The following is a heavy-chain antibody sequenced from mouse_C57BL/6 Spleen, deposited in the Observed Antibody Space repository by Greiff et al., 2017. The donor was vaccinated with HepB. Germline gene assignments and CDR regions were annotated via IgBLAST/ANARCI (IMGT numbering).Heavy chain of an antibody. Sequence: VHVKQSVAELVRPGASVKLSCTASGFNIKNTYMHWVKQRPEQGLEWIGRIDPANGNTKYAPKFQGKATITADTSSNTAYLQLSSLTSEDTAIYYCARSGITTVPYYAMDYWGQGTSVTVSS. D-gene: IGHD1-1*01. CDR1: GFNIKNTY. CDR3: ARSGITTVPYYAMDY. V-gene: IGHV14-3*01. CDR2: IDPANGNT. J-gene: IGHJ4*01.